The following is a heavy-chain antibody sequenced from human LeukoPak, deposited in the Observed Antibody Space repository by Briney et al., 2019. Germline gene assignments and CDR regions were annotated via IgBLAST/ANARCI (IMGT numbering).Heavy chain of an antibody. V-gene: IGHV3-64*01. J-gene: IGHJ4*02. CDR3: AKDVYSYGSYYFDY. Sequence: GGSLRLSCAASGFTFSNYAMHWVRQAPGKGLEYVSAISSNGGSTYYANSVKGRFTISRDNSKNTLYLQMGSLRAEDMAVYYCAKDVYSYGSYYFDYWGQGTLVTVSS. D-gene: IGHD5-18*01. CDR2: ISSNGGST. CDR1: GFTFSNYA.